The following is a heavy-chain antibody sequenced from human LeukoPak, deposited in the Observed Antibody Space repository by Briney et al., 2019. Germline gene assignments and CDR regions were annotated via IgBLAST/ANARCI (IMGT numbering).Heavy chain of an antibody. CDR2: TYCGDDK. Sequence: SSPTLVKPTPTLTLTCTFSGFSRSATQVAVGWIRQPPGNALEFLAPTYCGDDKRFSSSLRSRLTITSDASKNQVVLTVANLDPVDTATYYCAHKPAQKNYFDPWGQGTLVTVSS. CDR3: AHKPAQKNYFDP. J-gene: IGHJ5*02. D-gene: IGHD1-7*01. V-gene: IGHV2-5*02. CDR1: GFSRSATQVA.